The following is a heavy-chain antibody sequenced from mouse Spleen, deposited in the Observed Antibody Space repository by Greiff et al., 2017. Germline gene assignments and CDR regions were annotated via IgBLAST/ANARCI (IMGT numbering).Heavy chain of an antibody. CDR3: ARDGDTTARYWYFDV. CDR2: IWSDGST. Sequence: QVQLQQSGPGLVAPSQSLSITCTVSGFSLTSYGVHWVRQPPGKGLEWLVVIWSDGSTTYNSALKSRLSISKDNSKSQVFLKMNSLQTDDTAMYYCARDGDTTARYWYFDVWGAGTTVTVSS. CDR1: GFSLTSYG. J-gene: IGHJ1*01. V-gene: IGHV2-6*02. D-gene: IGHD1-2*01.